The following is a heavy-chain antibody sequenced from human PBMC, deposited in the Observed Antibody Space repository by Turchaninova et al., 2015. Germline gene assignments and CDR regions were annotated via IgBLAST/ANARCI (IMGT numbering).Heavy chain of an antibody. D-gene: IGHD3-22*01. Sequence: QMQLPASGPGLVTPSETRSFTLCFSSGSILIMNLWSWGLNPSGKEVWWIGEIYHTGRTNYNPTLKIRVTISVDKSRNQLSLKLSSGTAADTAVYYCARAPEPYFYDSSGSADYWGQGTLVTVSS. CDR2: IYHTGRT. J-gene: IGHJ4*02. CDR1: SGSILIMNL. V-gene: IGHV4-4*02. CDR3: ARAPEPYFYDSSGSADY.